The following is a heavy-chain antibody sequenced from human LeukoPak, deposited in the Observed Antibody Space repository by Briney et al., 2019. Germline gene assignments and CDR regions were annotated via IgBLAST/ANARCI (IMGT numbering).Heavy chain of an antibody. CDR2: INHSGST. J-gene: IGHJ5*02. V-gene: IGHV4-34*01. D-gene: IGHD1-20*01. CDR3: ARLEYNWNENWFDP. Sequence: SETLSLTCAVYGGSFSGYYWSWIRQPPGKGLEWTGEINHSGSTNYNPSLKSRVTISVDTSKNQFSLKLSSVTAADTAVYYCARLEYNWNENWFDPWGQGTLVTVSS. CDR1: GGSFSGYY.